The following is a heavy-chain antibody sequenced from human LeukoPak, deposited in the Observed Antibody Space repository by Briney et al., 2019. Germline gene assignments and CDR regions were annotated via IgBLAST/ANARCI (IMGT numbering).Heavy chain of an antibody. J-gene: IGHJ4*02. V-gene: IGHV3-23*01. CDR2: ISGSGGNT. CDR1: GFTFNNYA. CDR3: AKDRRITMAGTVDYFDY. Sequence: GGSLRLSCAASGFTFNNYAMSWVRQAPGKGLEWVSSISGSGGNTYYADSVKGRFTISRDNSKNTLYLQMNSLRAADTAVYYCAKDRRITMAGTVDYFDYWGQGTLVAVSS. D-gene: IGHD6-19*01.